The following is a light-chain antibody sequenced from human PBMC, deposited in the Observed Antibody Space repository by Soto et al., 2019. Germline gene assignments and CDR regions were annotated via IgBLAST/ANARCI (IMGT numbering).Light chain of an antibody. CDR2: ASS. Sequence: DIQMTQSPSSLSASGGGRVTITCRASQSISSYLNWYQQKPGKTPKRMIYASSSLQSGVPSRFNGRVSRTDFTVTISNLQTEDFASYYCQQSYSTLWTFGQGTKVDIK. V-gene: IGKV1-39*01. CDR1: QSISSY. J-gene: IGKJ1*01. CDR3: QQSYSTLWT.